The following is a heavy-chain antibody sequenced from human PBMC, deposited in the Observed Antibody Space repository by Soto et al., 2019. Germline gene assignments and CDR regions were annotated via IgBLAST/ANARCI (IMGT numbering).Heavy chain of an antibody. CDR2: IIPIFGTA. Sequence: SVKVSCKASGGTFSSYAISWVRQAPGQGLEWMGGIIPIFGTANYAQKFQGRVTITADESTSTAYMELGSLRSEDTAVYYCARDVRYGGSGGLFDPWGQGTLVTVSS. CDR3: ARDVRYGGSGGLFDP. D-gene: IGHD2-15*01. CDR1: GGTFSSYA. V-gene: IGHV1-69*13. J-gene: IGHJ5*02.